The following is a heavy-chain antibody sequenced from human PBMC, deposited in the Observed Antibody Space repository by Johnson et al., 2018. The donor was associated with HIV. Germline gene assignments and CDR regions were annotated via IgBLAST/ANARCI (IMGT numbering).Heavy chain of an antibody. CDR3: ARLEELLRAFDI. CDR1: GFSVSNTY. V-gene: IGHV3-66*01. CDR2: IYSGGST. D-gene: IGHD1-26*01. Sequence: EVQLVESGGGLVQSGGSLRLSCGASGFSVSNTYMNWVRQAPGKGLEWVSVIYSGGSTYYADSVRGRFTISRDNSKNTLYLQMNSLRAEDTAVYYCARLEELLRAFDIWGQGTMVTVSS. J-gene: IGHJ3*02.